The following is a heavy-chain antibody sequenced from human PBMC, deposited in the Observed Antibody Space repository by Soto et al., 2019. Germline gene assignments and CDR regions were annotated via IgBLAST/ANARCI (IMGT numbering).Heavy chain of an antibody. CDR1: GFTFSSYA. J-gene: IGHJ6*02. D-gene: IGHD2-15*01. Sequence: GGSLRLSCAASGFTFSSYAMHWVRQAPGKGLEWVAVISYDGSNKYYADSVKGRFTISRDNSKNTLYLQMNSLRAEDTAVYYCARDLNVVAATRHYYGMDVWGQGTTVTVSS. CDR3: ARDLNVVAATRHYYGMDV. V-gene: IGHV3-30-3*01. CDR2: ISYDGSNK.